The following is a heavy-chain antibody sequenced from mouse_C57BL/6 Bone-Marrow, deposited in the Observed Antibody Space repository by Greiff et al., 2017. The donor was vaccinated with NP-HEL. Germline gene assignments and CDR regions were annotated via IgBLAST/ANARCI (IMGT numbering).Heavy chain of an antibody. J-gene: IGHJ3*01. CDR2: IYPGDGDT. CDR1: GYAFSNYW. V-gene: IGHV1-80*01. CDR3: ARGAY. Sequence: LVESGAELVKPGASVKISCKASGYAFSNYWMNWVKQRPGKGLEWIGQIYPGDGDTNYNGKFKGKATLTADTSSSTAYMQLNSLTSEGSSVYVWARGAYWGQGTLVTVSA.